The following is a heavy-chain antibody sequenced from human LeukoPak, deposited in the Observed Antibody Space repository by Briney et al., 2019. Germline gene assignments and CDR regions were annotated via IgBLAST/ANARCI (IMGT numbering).Heavy chain of an antibody. D-gene: IGHD5-18*01. CDR1: GGSISSSSYY. Sequence: SETLSLTCTVSGGSISSSSYYWGWIRQPPGKGLEWIGSIYYSGSTYYNPSLKSRVTISVDTSKNQFSLKLSSVTAADTAVYYCARHQLGAMVIHPLDYWGQGTLVTVSS. J-gene: IGHJ4*02. CDR3: ARHQLGAMVIHPLDY. CDR2: IYYSGST. V-gene: IGHV4-39*01.